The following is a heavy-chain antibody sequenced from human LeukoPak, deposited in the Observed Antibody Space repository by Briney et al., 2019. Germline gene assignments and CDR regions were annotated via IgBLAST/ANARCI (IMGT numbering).Heavy chain of an antibody. CDR1: GFTFSDYY. V-gene: IGHV3-11*01. CDR3: ARESAGSWTIFDS. J-gene: IGHJ5*01. D-gene: IGHD6-13*01. Sequence: GGSLRLSCAASGFTFSDYYMSWIRQAPGKGLEWLSYISSRGSAIYFADSMKGRFTISRDNARNSMYLEVTSLRVDDTAVYYCARESAGSWTIFDSWGQGTLVTVSS. CDR2: ISSRGSAI.